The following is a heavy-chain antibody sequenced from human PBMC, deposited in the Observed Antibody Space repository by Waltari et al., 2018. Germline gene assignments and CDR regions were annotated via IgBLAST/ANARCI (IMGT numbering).Heavy chain of an antibody. D-gene: IGHD3-10*01. CDR2: INHSGST. Sequence: QVQLQQWGAGLLKPSETLSLTCAVYGGSFSGYYWSWIRQPPGKGLEWIGEINHSGSTNYNPSLKSRVTISVDTSKNQFSLKLSSVTAADTAVYYCARGGVAEYFQHWGQGTLVTVSS. J-gene: IGHJ1*01. V-gene: IGHV4-34*01. CDR3: ARGGVAEYFQH. CDR1: GGSFSGYY.